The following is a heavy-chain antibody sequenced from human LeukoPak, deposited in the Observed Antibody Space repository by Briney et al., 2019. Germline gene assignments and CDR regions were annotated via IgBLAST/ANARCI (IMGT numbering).Heavy chain of an antibody. CDR1: GFTFRTYG. CDR3: ASELVSLGTGYFDL. CDR2: ITGSSTWT. Sequence: GGSLRLSREASGFTFRTYGMTWVRQAPGKGLEWVSGITGSSTWTYYADSVKGRFTISRDNSKNTLHLQMDSLRAEDTAIYYCASELVSLGTGYFDLWGRGTLVTVSS. V-gene: IGHV3-23*01. D-gene: IGHD7-27*01. J-gene: IGHJ2*01.